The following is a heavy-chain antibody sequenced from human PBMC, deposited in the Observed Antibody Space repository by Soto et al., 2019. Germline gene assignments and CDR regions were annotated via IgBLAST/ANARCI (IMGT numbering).Heavy chain of an antibody. CDR1: GYTFTSYG. CDR2: ISVYNGNA. D-gene: IGHD3-3*01. V-gene: IGHV1-18*01. CDR3: ARVLERPPIFGVIIIGAGDS. Sequence: QVQLVQSGAEVKKPGASVKVSCKASGYTFTSYGISWVRQAPGQGLEWMGWISVYNGNAKYEQKVQGRVTLTTGTSTTTAHMELRSLTSDDPAVYYCARVLERPPIFGVIIIGAGDSWGQGTLVTVSS. J-gene: IGHJ5*01.